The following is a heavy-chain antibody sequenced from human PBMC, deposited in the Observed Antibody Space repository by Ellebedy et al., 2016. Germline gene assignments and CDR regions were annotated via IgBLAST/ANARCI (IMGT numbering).Heavy chain of an antibody. CDR2: IYHSGST. CDR3: ARFDFSGYLYYFDY. V-gene: IGHV4-30-2*01. CDR1: GGSIGSGGYS. Sequence: SETLSLTXAVSGGSIGSGGYSWSWIRQPPGKGLEWIGYIYHSGSTYYNPSLKSRVTISVDRSKNQFSLKLNSVTAADTAVYYCARFDFSGYLYYFDYWGQGTLVTVSS. J-gene: IGHJ4*02. D-gene: IGHD3-22*01.